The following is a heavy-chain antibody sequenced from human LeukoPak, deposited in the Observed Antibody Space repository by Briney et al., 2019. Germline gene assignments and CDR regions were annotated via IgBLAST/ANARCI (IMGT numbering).Heavy chain of an antibody. CDR2: IYHSGST. CDR3: ARAGYGDYYYWYFDL. CDR1: GGSISSGGYS. D-gene: IGHD4-17*01. V-gene: IGHV4-30-2*01. Sequence: SETLSLTCAVSGGSISSGGYSWSWVRQPRGKGLEWIGYIYHSGSTYYNPSFKSRVTISVDRSKNQFSLKLSSVTAADTAVYYCARAGYGDYYYWYFDLWGRGTLVTVSS. J-gene: IGHJ2*01.